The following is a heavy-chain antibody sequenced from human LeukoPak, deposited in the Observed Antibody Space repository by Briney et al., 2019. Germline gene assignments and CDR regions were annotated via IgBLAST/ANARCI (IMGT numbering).Heavy chain of an antibody. CDR3: ARAYDILTGYYSF. CDR2: ISYDGSNK. V-gene: IGHV3-30-3*01. J-gene: IGHJ4*02. Sequence: PGRSLRLSCAASGFTFSSYAMHWVRQAPGKGLEWVAVISYDGSNKYYADSVKGRSTISRDNSKNTLYLQMNSLRAEDTAVYYCARAYDILTGYYSFWGQGTLVTVSS. CDR1: GFTFSSYA. D-gene: IGHD3-9*01.